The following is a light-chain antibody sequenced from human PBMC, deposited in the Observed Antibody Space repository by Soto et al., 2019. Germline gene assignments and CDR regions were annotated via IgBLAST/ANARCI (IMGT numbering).Light chain of an antibody. J-gene: IGKJ4*01. Sequence: DIQMTQSPSSLSASVGDRVTITCQASQDISNYLNWYQQKPGKAPKLLIYDASHLETGVPSRFSGSGSVTDFTFTISSLQPEDIATYYCQQYDNLPTFGGGTKVEIK. CDR3: QQYDNLPT. CDR1: QDISNY. CDR2: DAS. V-gene: IGKV1-33*01.